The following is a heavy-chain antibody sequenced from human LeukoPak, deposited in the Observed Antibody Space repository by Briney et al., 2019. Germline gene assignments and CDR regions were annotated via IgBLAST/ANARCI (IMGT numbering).Heavy chain of an antibody. V-gene: IGHV4-34*01. CDR3: ARGRPLGGYCSRTNCRPFDY. CDR2: INHSGST. J-gene: IGHJ4*02. Sequence: SETLSLTCAVYGGSFSGYYWSWIRQPPGKWLEWMGEINHSGSTNYNPSLKSRVTISVYTSKNPFSLKLSSVTAADTAVYYCARGRPLGGYCSRTNCRPFDYWGQGTLVTVSS. CDR1: GGSFSGYY. D-gene: IGHD2-2*01.